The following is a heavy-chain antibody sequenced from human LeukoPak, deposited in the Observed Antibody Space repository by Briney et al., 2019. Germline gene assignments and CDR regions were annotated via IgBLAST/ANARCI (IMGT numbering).Heavy chain of an antibody. CDR2: INTDGTAT. Sequence: GGSLRLSCAASGLTLSSYWMHWVRQAPGKGLVWVSHINTDGTATTYADSVKGRFTISRDNAKNTLYLQMNSLRAEDTAVYYCVRDSNLSFDYWGQEALVTVSS. V-gene: IGHV3-74*01. CDR1: GLTLSSYW. J-gene: IGHJ4*02. CDR3: VRDSNLSFDY. D-gene: IGHD1-14*01.